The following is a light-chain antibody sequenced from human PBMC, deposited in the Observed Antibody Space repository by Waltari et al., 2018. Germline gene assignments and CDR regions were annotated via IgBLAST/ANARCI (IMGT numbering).Light chain of an antibody. CDR2: KAS. J-gene: IGKJ4*01. CDR3: QQYNSYSLLT. Sequence: DIQMTQSPSTLSASVGDRVTITCRASQSISNWLAWCQPKPGKAPKLLIYKASTLESGVPSRFSVSGSVTEFTLTISSLQPDDFATYYCQQYNSYSLLTFGGGTKVEIK. V-gene: IGKV1-5*03. CDR1: QSISNW.